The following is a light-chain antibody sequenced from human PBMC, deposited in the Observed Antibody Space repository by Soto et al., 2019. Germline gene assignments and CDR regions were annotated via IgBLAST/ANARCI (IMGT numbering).Light chain of an antibody. V-gene: IGKV3-20*01. CDR2: GAS. Sequence: DIQLTQSPGTLSLSAGERATLSCRASQSFSSSYLAWYQQKPGQPPRLLIYGASNRATGIPDRFSGSGSGTDFTLTISGLEPEDFAVYYCQQYGSSGTFGQGTKVDIK. CDR3: QQYGSSGT. CDR1: QSFSSSY. J-gene: IGKJ1*01.